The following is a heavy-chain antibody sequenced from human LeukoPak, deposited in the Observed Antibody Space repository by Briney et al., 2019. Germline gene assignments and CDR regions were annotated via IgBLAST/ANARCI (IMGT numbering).Heavy chain of an antibody. Sequence: GGSLRLSCAASGFTFSSYAMHWVRQAPGKGLEWVAVISYDGSNKYYADSVKGRFTISRDNSKNTLYLQMNSLRAEDTAVYYCARDQCGGDCYEGFDYWGQGTLVTVSS. J-gene: IGHJ4*02. CDR1: GFTFSSYA. CDR2: ISYDGSNK. CDR3: ARDQCGGDCYEGFDY. V-gene: IGHV3-30-3*01. D-gene: IGHD2-21*02.